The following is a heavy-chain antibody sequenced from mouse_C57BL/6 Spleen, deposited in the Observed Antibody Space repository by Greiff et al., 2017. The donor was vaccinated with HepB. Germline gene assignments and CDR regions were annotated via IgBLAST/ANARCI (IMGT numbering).Heavy chain of an antibody. CDR1: GYTFTSYW. CDR2: IDPSDSET. CDR3: AVLGDRNYFYARDY. D-gene: IGHD2-5*01. Sequence: QVQLKQPGAELVRPGSSVKLSCKASGYTFTSYWMHWVKQRPIQGLEWIGNIDPSDSETHYNQKFKDKATLTVDKSSSTAYMQLSSLTSEDSAVYYCAVLGDRNYFYARDYGGKGTSVTVFS. V-gene: IGHV1-52*01. J-gene: IGHJ4*01.